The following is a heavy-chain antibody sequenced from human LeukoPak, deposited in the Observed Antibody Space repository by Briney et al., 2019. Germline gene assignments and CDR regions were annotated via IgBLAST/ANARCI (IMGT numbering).Heavy chain of an antibody. D-gene: IGHD6-19*01. V-gene: IGHV4-59*01. CDR3: TRGERLGLDS. Sequence: SETLSLTCTVSGASITTYYWSWIRQSPGKGLEWIGYISYSRSSNYNPSFKSRVTISVDTSKNQFSLKLTSVTAADTAVYYCTRGERLGLDSWGQGTLVTVSS. J-gene: IGHJ4*02. CDR1: GASITTYY. CDR2: ISYSRSS.